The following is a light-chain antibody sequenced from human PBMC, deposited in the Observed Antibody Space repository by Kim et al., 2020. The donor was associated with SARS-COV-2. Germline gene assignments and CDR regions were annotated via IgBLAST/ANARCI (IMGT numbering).Light chain of an antibody. J-gene: IGLJ3*02. CDR1: DIGTKS. V-gene: IGLV3-21*04. Sequence: SYELTQPPSVSEAPGKTATITCGGDDIGTKSVHWYQQKPGQAPVLVIYYDTDRPSGIPVRFSASNSGNTATLTVSRVEAGDEADYYCQVWDPGSDHWVFG. CDR2: YDT. CDR3: QVWDPGSDHWV.